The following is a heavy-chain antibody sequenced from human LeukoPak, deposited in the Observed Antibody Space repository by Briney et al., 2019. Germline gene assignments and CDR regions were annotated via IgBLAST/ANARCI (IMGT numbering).Heavy chain of an antibody. Sequence: ASVKVSCKASGYTFTSYGISWVRQAPGRGLEWMGWISAYNGNTDYAQKLQGRVTMTTDTSTSTAYMELRSLRSDDTAVYYCARDPGRYYGSGSYLAFRYWGQGTLVTVSS. J-gene: IGHJ4*02. V-gene: IGHV1-18*01. CDR3: ARDPGRYYGSGSYLAFRY. CDR1: GYTFTSYG. CDR2: ISAYNGNT. D-gene: IGHD3-10*01.